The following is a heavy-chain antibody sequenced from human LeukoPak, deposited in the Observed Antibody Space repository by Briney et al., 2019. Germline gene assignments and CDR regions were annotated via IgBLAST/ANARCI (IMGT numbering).Heavy chain of an antibody. J-gene: IGHJ4*02. CDR2: ISYDGSNK. CDR1: GFTFSSYG. Sequence: GGSLRLSCAASGFTFSSYGMHWVRQAPGKGLEWVAVISYDGSNKYYADSVKGRFTISRDNSKNTLHLQMNSLRAEDMAVYYCAKVDCLGSCYRYYFDYWGQGTLVTVSS. CDR3: AKVDCLGSCYRYYFDY. D-gene: IGHD2-15*01. V-gene: IGHV3-30*18.